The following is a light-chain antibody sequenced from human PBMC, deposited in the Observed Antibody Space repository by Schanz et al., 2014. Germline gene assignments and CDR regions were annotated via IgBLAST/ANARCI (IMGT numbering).Light chain of an antibody. CDR3: SSYAGSNKEV. CDR1: SSDVGGYNY. Sequence: QSALTQPASVSGSPGQSITISCTGTSSDVGGYNYVSWYQQHPGKAPKLMIYDVSKRPSGVPDRFSGSKSGNTASLTISGLQAEDEADYYCSSYAGSNKEVFGGGTQLTV. V-gene: IGLV2-8*01. CDR2: DVS. J-gene: IGLJ3*02.